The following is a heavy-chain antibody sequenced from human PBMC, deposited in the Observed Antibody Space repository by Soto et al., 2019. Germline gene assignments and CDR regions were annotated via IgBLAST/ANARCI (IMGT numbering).Heavy chain of an antibody. CDR2: ISHSGGTA. V-gene: IGHV3-23*01. D-gene: IGHD1-1*01. CDR3: AKGRGQNWNFDY. J-gene: IGHJ4*02. CDR1: GFTFSSYA. Sequence: EVQLLESGGGSVQPGGPRRLSCAASGFTFSSYAMHWVRRPPGKGLEWVSSISHSGGTAYYADSVKGRFSISRDSLVNTLYLQMNSLRAEDTAVYCCAKGRGQNWNFDYWGQGTLVTVSP.